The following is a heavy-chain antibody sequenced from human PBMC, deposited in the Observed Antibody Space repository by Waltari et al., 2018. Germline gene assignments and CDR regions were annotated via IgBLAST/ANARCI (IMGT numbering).Heavy chain of an antibody. V-gene: IGHV4-34*01. CDR2: INHSGST. J-gene: IGHJ5*02. CDR3: ARGKGGSYNYNWFDP. D-gene: IGHD1-26*01. CDR1: GGSFSGYY. Sequence: QVQLQQWGAGLLKPSETLSLTCAVYGGSFSGYYWSWIRQPPGKGLEWIGEINHSGSTNYNPSLKSRVTISVDTSKNQFSLKLSSVTAADTAVYYCARGKGGSYNYNWFDPWGQGTLVIVSS.